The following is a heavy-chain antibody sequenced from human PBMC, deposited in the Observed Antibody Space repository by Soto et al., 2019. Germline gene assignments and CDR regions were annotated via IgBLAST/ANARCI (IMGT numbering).Heavy chain of an antibody. Sequence: EVQLLESGGGLVQPGGSLRLSCTASGVTFRKYAMSWIRQAPGKGLEWVSAIAGAGSNINYADSVRGRFTISRDNPRNTPYLQMNSLRAADTACYYRAQDGILGNGMLDWVDPWGQGTVVTVTS. J-gene: IGHJ5*02. CDR1: GVTFRKYA. CDR3: AQDGILGNGMLDWVDP. V-gene: IGHV3-23*01. D-gene: IGHD2-8*01. CDR2: IAGAGSNI.